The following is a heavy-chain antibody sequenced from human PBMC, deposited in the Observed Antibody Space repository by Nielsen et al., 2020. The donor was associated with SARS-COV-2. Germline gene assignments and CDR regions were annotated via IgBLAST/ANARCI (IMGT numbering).Heavy chain of an antibody. CDR1: GFTFSSYA. V-gene: IGHV3-23*01. CDR2: ISGTGDSAGNS. D-gene: IGHD3-10*01. Sequence: GGSLRLSCAASGFTFSSYAMSWVRQAPGKGLEWVSSISGTGDSAGNSYYADSVKGRFTISRDNSKNTLYLQMNSLRVGDTAVYYCARDPSGAFDIWGQGTMVTVSS. CDR3: ARDPSGAFDI. J-gene: IGHJ3*02.